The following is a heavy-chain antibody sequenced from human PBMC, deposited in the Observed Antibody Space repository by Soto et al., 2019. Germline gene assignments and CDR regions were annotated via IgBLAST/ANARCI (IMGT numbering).Heavy chain of an antibody. J-gene: IGHJ4*02. CDR3: ARDRGAHSSSSTEPLDY. D-gene: IGHD6-6*01. V-gene: IGHV3-30-3*01. CDR1: GFTFSSYA. CDR2: ISYDGSNK. Sequence: HPGGSLRLSCAASGFTFSSYAMHWVRQAPGKGLEWVAVISYDGSNKYYADSVKGRFTISRDNSKNTLYLQMNSLRAEDTAVYYCARDRGAHSSSSTEPLDYWGQGTLVTVSS.